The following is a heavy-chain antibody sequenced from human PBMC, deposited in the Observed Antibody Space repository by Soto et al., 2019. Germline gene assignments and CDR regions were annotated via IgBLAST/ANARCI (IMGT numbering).Heavy chain of an antibody. CDR1: GFTFSSYA. D-gene: IGHD3-22*01. J-gene: IGHJ4*02. CDR2: ISGSGGST. Sequence: GGSLRLSCAASGFTFSSYAMCWVRQAPGKGLEWVSAISGSGGSTYYAYSVKGRCTISRYNSKNTLYLQMNSLRAEDTAVYYCAKDAYYYDSSGPLWGQGTLVTVSS. CDR3: AKDAYYYDSSGPL. V-gene: IGHV3-23*01.